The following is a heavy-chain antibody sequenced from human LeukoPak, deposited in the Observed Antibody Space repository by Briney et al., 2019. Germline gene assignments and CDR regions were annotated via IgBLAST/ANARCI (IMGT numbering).Heavy chain of an antibody. Sequence: PGGSLRLSCAASGFTFDDYAMHWVRQAPGKGLEWVSGISWNSGSIGYADSVKCRFTISRDNAKNSLYLQMNSLRVEDTALYYCAKEGCSGGSCYSEYYYMDVWGKGTTVTISS. J-gene: IGHJ6*03. CDR1: GFTFDDYA. CDR2: ISWNSGSI. D-gene: IGHD2-15*01. CDR3: AKEGCSGGSCYSEYYYMDV. V-gene: IGHV3-9*01.